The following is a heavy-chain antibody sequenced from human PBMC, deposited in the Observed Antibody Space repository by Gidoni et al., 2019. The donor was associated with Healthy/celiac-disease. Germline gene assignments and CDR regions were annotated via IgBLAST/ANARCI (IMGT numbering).Heavy chain of an antibody. CDR1: GFTFSSYG. CDR3: AKDREGSIVGALGPDY. CDR2: ISYDGSNK. D-gene: IGHD1-26*01. Sequence: QVQLVESGGGVVQPGRSLRLSCAASGFTFSSYGMHWVRQAPGKGLEWVAVISYDGSNKYYADSVKGRFTISRDNSKNTLYLQMNSLRAEDTAVYYCAKDREGSIVGALGPDYWGQGTLVTVSS. V-gene: IGHV3-30*18. J-gene: IGHJ4*02.